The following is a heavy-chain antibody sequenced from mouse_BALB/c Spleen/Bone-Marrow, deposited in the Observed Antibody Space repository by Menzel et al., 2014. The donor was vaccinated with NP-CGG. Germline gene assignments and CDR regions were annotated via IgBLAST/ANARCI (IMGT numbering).Heavy chain of an antibody. J-gene: IGHJ2*01. D-gene: IGHD4-1*01. CDR2: INCDGSN. Sequence: EVQLQQSGPGLVKPSQSLSLTCSVTGYSITSGYYWNWIRQFPGNKLAWMGYINCDGSNKYNPSLKNRISITRDTSKNQFFLKLNSVTTEDTATYYCARAFWDYFDYWGQGTTLTVSS. V-gene: IGHV3-6*02. CDR1: GYSITSGYY. CDR3: ARAFWDYFDY.